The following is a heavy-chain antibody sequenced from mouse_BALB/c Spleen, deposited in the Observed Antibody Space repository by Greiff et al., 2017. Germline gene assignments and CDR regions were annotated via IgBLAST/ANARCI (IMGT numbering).Heavy chain of an antibody. CDR2: ISNGGGST. J-gene: IGHJ3*01. CDR1: GFTFSSYT. D-gene: IGHD4-1*01. CDR3: ARHEDWAWFAY. Sequence: EVQRVESGGGLVQPGGSLKLSCAASGFTFSSYTMSWVRQTPEKRLEWVAYISNGGGSTYYPDTVKGRFTISRDNAKNTLYLQMSSLKSEDTAMYYCARHEDWAWFAYWGQGTLVTVSA. V-gene: IGHV5-12-2*01.